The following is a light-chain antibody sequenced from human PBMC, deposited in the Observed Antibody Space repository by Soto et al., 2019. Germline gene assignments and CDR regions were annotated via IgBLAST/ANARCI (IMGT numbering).Light chain of an antibody. CDR2: DVS. CDR1: QRINSW. J-gene: IGKJ1*01. CDR3: QQYNIFWT. Sequence: DVQMTQSPSTLSASVGDRVTITCRASQRINSWLAWYQQEPGKAPKLLIYDVSSLESGVPSRFSGSGSGTEFTLTISSLQPDDFATYYCQQYNIFWTFGQGTKVDI. V-gene: IGKV1-5*01.